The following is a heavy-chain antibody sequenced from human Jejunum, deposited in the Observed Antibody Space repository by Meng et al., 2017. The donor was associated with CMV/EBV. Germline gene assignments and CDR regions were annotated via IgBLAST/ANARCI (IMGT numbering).Heavy chain of an antibody. CDR1: GFAFSGIW. Sequence: LRLSCAASGFAFSGIWMHWVRRPPGTGLMCVSRVSSDGSTTNYADSVKGRFTISRDNAKNTLYLQLDSLRVEDTAVYYCASVVGGPHWGRGTLVTVSS. V-gene: IGHV3-74*01. J-gene: IGHJ4*02. CDR3: ASVVGGPH. CDR2: VSSDGSTT. D-gene: IGHD2-2*01.